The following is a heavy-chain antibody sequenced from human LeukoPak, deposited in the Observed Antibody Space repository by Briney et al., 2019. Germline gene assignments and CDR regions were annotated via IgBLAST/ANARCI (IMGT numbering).Heavy chain of an antibody. J-gene: IGHJ4*02. D-gene: IGHD4-17*01. Sequence: GGSLRLSCAASGFTFSSYGMHWVRQAPGKGLEWVAVMSYDGGNKYYADSVKGRFTISRDNSKNTLYLQMNSLRAEDTAVYYCAKELAYDYGDFDYWGQGTLVTVSS. V-gene: IGHV3-30*18. CDR2: MSYDGGNK. CDR3: AKELAYDYGDFDY. CDR1: GFTFSSYG.